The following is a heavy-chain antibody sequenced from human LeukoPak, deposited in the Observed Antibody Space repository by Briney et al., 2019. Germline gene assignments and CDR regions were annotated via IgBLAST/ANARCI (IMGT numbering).Heavy chain of an antibody. Sequence: GGSLRLSCAASGFTFSSSGMHWVRQAPGKGLEWVSVFWYDGNREYYADSVKGRFTISRDNSKNTLYLQMNSLRAEDTAVYYCARGIVLRYYYYGMDVWGQGTTVTVSS. CDR1: GFTFSSSG. D-gene: IGHD2-8*02. V-gene: IGHV3-33*01. CDR2: FWYDGNRE. J-gene: IGHJ6*02. CDR3: ARGIVLRYYYYGMDV.